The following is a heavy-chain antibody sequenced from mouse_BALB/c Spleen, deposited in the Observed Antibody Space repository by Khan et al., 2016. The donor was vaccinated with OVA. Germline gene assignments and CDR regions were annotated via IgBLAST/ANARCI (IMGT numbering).Heavy chain of an antibody. V-gene: IGHV3-2*02. Sequence: SGPGLVKPSQSLSLTCTVTGYSITSDYAWNWIRQFPGNKLEWMGFINYSGNTKYNPSLKSRISITRDTSENQFFLQLNSVTTEDTATYYCARVYGGDFDYWGQGTTLTVSS. J-gene: IGHJ2*01. CDR3: ARVYGGDFDY. D-gene: IGHD1-1*01. CDR1: GYSITSDYA. CDR2: INYSGNT.